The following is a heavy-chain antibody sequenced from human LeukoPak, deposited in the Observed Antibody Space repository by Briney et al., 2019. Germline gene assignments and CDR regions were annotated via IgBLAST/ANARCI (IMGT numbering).Heavy chain of an antibody. CDR2: ISRSSNYK. CDR3: ASSRYDSSGYYGIIGY. D-gene: IGHD3-22*01. V-gene: IGHV3-21*01. Sequence: GGSLRLSRAASGFTVSRNYMTWVRQAPGQGLEWVSSISRSSNYKYYADSVKGRFTISRENAKNSLYLQMNRLRAEDTTLYYCASSRYDSSGYYGIIGYWGEGDLVTVSS. J-gene: IGHJ4*02. CDR1: GFTVSRNY.